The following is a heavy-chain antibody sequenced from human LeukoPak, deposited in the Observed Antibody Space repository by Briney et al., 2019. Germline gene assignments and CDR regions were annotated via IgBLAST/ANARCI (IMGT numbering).Heavy chain of an antibody. CDR1: GYTFTSYA. Sequence: GASVKVSCKASGYTFTSYAMHWVRQAPGQRLEWMGWINAGNGNTKYSQEFQGRVTITRDTSASTAYMELSSLRSEDMAAYYCARDRLVGATEFDYWGQGTLVTVSS. CDR2: INAGNGNT. CDR3: ARDRLVGATEFDY. J-gene: IGHJ4*02. V-gene: IGHV1-3*03. D-gene: IGHD1-26*01.